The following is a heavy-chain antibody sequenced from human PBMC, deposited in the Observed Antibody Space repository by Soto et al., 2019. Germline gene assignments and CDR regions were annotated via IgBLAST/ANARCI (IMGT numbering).Heavy chain of an antibody. Sequence: QVQLVQSGAEVKKPGASVKVSCRASGYTFTSYYMHWVRQAPGQGLEWMGIINLSGGRTTYAQKFQGRVTMTRDTSTSTVYMELSSLRSEDTAVYYCARIRGFWNGYDADYWGQGTLVTVSS. CDR1: GYTFTSYY. CDR3: ARIRGFWNGYDADY. V-gene: IGHV1-46*01. CDR2: INLSGGRT. D-gene: IGHD3-3*01. J-gene: IGHJ4*02.